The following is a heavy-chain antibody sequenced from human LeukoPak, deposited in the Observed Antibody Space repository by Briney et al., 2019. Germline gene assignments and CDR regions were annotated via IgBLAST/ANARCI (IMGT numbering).Heavy chain of an antibody. Sequence: SGGSLRLSCAASGFTFSSYGMHWVRQAPGKGLEWVAFIRYDGSNKYYADSVKGRFTISRDNSKNTLYLQMNSLRAEDTAVYCCAKAGGDYYYYYYMDVWGKGTTVTVSS. V-gene: IGHV3-30*02. D-gene: IGHD6-25*01. CDR2: IRYDGSNK. CDR1: GFTFSSYG. J-gene: IGHJ6*03. CDR3: AKAGGDYYYYYYMDV.